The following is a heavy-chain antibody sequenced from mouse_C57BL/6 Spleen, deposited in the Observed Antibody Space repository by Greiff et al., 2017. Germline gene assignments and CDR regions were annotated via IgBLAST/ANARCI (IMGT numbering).Heavy chain of an antibody. V-gene: IGHV1-59*01. D-gene: IGHD3-2*02. J-gene: IGHJ4*01. Sequence: QVQLQQPGAELVRPGTSVKLSCKASGYTFTSYWMHWVKQRPGQGLEWIGVIDPSDSYTNYNQKFKGKATLTVEPSSSTAYMLLSSLTSEDSAVYYCARRAQATFYAMDYWGQGTSVTVSS. CDR2: IDPSDSYT. CDR1: GYTFTSYW. CDR3: ARRAQATFYAMDY.